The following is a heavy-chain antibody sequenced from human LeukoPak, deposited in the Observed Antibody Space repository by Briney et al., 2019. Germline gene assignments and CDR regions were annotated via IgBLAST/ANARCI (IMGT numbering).Heavy chain of an antibody. CDR1: GGSISSSSYY. V-gene: IGHV4-39*01. CDR2: IYYSGST. Sequence: SETLSLTCTVSGGSISSSSYYWGWIRQPPGKGLEWIGSIYYSGSTYYNPSLKSRVTISVDTSKNQFSLKLSSVTAADTAVYYCAGSGIAARLSLFDYWGQGTLVTVSS. D-gene: IGHD6-6*01. J-gene: IGHJ4*02. CDR3: AGSGIAARLSLFDY.